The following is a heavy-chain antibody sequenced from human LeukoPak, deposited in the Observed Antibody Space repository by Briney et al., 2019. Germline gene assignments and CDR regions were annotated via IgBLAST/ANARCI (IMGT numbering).Heavy chain of an antibody. Sequence: LVKLSCKPSGGTFNTYAISWVRQAPGQGLEWMGRIIPIFGTANYAQKFQGRVTITTDESTSTAYMELSSLRSGDTAVYYCAKTCDRNLWGAFVIWGQGKMVTVSS. V-gene: IGHV1-69*05. D-gene: IGHD3-22*01. CDR1: GGTFNTYA. J-gene: IGHJ3*02. CDR3: AKTCDRNLWGAFVI. CDR2: IIPIFGTA.